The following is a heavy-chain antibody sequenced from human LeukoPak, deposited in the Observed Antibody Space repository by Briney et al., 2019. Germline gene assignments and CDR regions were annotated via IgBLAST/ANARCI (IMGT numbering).Heavy chain of an antibody. CDR1: GYSISSGYY. Sequence: SETLSLTCAVSGYSISSGYYWGWIRQPPGKGLEWIGTIYHSGSTYYNPSLKSRVTISVDTSKNQFSLKPSSVTAADTAVYYCARGTDIVVVVAVTDAFDIWGQGTMVTVSS. V-gene: IGHV4-38-2*01. CDR3: ARGTDIVVVVAVTDAFDI. CDR2: IYHSGST. J-gene: IGHJ3*02. D-gene: IGHD2-15*01.